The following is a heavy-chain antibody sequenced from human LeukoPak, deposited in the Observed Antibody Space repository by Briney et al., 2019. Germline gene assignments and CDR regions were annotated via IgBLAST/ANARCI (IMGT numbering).Heavy chain of an antibody. V-gene: IGHV4-61*01. D-gene: IGHD5-12*01. CDR2: INYSGST. CDR1: GGSVTSGSYY. Sequence: SETLSLTCTVSGGSVTSGSYYWSWIRQPPGKGLEWIGYINYSGSTNYNPSLKSRVTISVDTSKNQFSLKLSSVTAADTAVYYCASSPRGFYYYYGMDVWGQGTTVTVSS. CDR3: ASSPRGFYYYYGMDV. J-gene: IGHJ6*02.